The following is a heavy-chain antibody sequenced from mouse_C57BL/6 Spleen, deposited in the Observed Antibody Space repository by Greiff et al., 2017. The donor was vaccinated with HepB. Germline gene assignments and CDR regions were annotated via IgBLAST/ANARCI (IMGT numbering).Heavy chain of an antibody. CDR2: IDPSDSYT. D-gene: IGHD1-1*01. V-gene: IGHV1-69*01. Sequence: QVQLQQPGAELVMPGASVKLSCKASVYTFTSYWMHWVKQRPGQGLEWIGEIDPSDSYTNYNQKFKGKSTLTVDKSSSTAYMQLSSLTSEDSAVYYCARYYGSSYYAMDYWGQGTSVTVSS. CDR1: VYTFTSYW. J-gene: IGHJ4*01. CDR3: ARYYGSSYYAMDY.